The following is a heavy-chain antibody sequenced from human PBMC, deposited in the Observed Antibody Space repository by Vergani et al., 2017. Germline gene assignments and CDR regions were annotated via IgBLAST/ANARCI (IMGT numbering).Heavy chain of an antibody. Sequence: QVQLVQSGAEVKKPGSSVKVSCKTSGGTFKSNTFSWVRQAPGQGLEWMGGIIPIFGTADYAQDFQGRLSITADESTSTSYLALSSLTSDDTAVYYYAKENTVAVATPRYYNGLDVWGQGTTVTVSS. CDR3: AKENTVAVATPRYYNGLDV. CDR1: GGTFKSNT. J-gene: IGHJ6*02. CDR2: IIPIFGTA. D-gene: IGHD6-19*01. V-gene: IGHV1-69*01.